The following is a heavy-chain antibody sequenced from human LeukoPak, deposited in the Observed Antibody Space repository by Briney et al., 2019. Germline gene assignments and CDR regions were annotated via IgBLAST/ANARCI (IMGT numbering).Heavy chain of an antibody. CDR3: ASFSVGGP. J-gene: IGHJ5*02. CDR2: INEPGSEK. CDR1: GFTFRNYW. D-gene: IGHD6-19*01. V-gene: IGHV3-7*01. Sequence: GGSLRLSCATSGFTFRNYWMTWVRQAPGKGLEWVAIINEPGSEKYYVGAVKGRFTISRDNAKNSLYLEMNNLRAEDTAIYYCASFSVGGPRGQGTLVTVSS.